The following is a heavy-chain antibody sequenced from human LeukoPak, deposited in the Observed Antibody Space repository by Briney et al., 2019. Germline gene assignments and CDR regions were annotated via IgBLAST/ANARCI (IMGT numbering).Heavy chain of an antibody. CDR3: AKDLELRFLEWLRPFDY. CDR2: ISGSGGST. D-gene: IGHD3-3*01. Sequence: GGSLRLSCAPFGFTFSSYAMSWVRQAPGKGLEWDSAISGSGGSTYYADSVRGRFTISRDNSKNTLYLQMNSLRAEDTAVYYCAKDLELRFLEWLRPFDYWGQGTLVTVSS. CDR1: GFTFSSYA. J-gene: IGHJ4*02. V-gene: IGHV3-23*01.